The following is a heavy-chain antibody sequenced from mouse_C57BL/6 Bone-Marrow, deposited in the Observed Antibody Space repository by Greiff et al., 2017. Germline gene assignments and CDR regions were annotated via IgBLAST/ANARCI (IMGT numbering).Heavy chain of an antibody. CDR1: GYTFTSYW. Sequence: LQPGAELVKPGASVKMFCKASGYTFTSYWITWVKQRPGQGLEWIGDIYPGSGSTNYNEQFKSKATLTVDTSSSTAYMQLSSLTSKDSAAYYCARPYYSNSGYFDVWGTGTTVTVSS. J-gene: IGHJ1*03. CDR2: IYPGSGST. D-gene: IGHD2-5*01. CDR3: ARPYYSNSGYFDV. V-gene: IGHV1-55*01.